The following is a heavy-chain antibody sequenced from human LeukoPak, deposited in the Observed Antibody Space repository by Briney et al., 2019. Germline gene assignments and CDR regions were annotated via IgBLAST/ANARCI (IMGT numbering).Heavy chain of an antibody. CDR3: ARGGSVDYGDHGAFDI. CDR1: GGSISSGGYS. Sequence: SQTLSLTCAVSGGSISSGGYSWSWIRQPPGKGLEWIGYIYHSGSTYYNPSLKSRVTISVDRSKNQFSLKLSSVTAADTAVYYCARGGSVDYGDHGAFDIWGQGTMVTVSS. J-gene: IGHJ3*02. D-gene: IGHD4-17*01. CDR2: IYHSGST. V-gene: IGHV4-30-2*01.